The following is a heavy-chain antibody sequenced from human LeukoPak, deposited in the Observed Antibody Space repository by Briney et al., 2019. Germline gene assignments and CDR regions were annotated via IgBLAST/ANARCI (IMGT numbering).Heavy chain of an antibody. D-gene: IGHD2-8*01. CDR2: IRYDGDYK. Sequence: PGGSLRLSCTASGFIFSNYGIHWVRQAPGKGLEWVAFIRYDGDYKFYADSVKGRFTISRDNFKNTLYLQMNSLRTEDSAVYYCAKDSCAYSPRFTNYYFDQWGKGTLVAVSS. CDR3: AKDSCAYSPRFTNYYFDQ. J-gene: IGHJ4*02. CDR1: GFIFSNYG. V-gene: IGHV3-30*02.